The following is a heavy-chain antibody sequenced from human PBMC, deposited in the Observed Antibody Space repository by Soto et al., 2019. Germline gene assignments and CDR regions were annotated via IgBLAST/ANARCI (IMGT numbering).Heavy chain of an antibody. Sequence: QVHLVQSGAEVKKPGASVKVSCKGSGYDFTTYGITWVRQAPGQGLEWMAWISAHNGNTDYAQKLQGRVTVTRDTSTRTAYMALRSPRSDHTAVYYSARGRSADYWGQGALVTVSS. V-gene: IGHV1-18*01. CDR2: ISAHNGNT. J-gene: IGHJ4*02. CDR1: GYDFTTYG. CDR3: ARGRSADY.